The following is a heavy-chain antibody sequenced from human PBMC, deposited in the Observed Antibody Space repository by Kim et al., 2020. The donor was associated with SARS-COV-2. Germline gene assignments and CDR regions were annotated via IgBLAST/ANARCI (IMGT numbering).Heavy chain of an antibody. Sequence: SETLSLTCAVYGGSFSGYYWSWIRQPPGKGLEWIGEINHSGSTNYNPSLKSRVTISVDTSKNQFSLKLSSVTAADTAVYYCARGHNGGDYVWGSYRYTYYYFDYWGQGTLVTVSS. CDR1: GGSFSGYY. V-gene: IGHV4-34*01. CDR3: ARGHNGGDYVWGSYRYTYYYFDY. CDR2: INHSGST. D-gene: IGHD3-16*02. J-gene: IGHJ4*02.